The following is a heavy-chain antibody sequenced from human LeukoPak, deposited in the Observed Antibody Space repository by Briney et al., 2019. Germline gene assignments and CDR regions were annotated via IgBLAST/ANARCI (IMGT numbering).Heavy chain of an antibody. D-gene: IGHD2-21*02. V-gene: IGHV3-33*01. CDR2: ILYDGSNK. Sequence: PGGAPRLSCAAAGFPFISYGMHLVLPAPGKGLGGGGVILYDGSNKYYADSVKGRFTISRDNSKNTLYLQMNSLRAEDTAVYYCAREGSPDLCGGDCYSAFDIWGQGTMVTVSS. CDR1: GFPFISYG. CDR3: AREGSPDLCGGDCYSAFDI. J-gene: IGHJ3*02.